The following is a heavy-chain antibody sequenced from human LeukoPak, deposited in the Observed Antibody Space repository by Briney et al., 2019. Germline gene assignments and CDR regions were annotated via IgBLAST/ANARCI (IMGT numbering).Heavy chain of an antibody. CDR2: ITIRGDGT. CDR1: GFTFSNYG. D-gene: IGHD3-22*01. Sequence: GGSLRLSCAASGFTFSNYGMSWVRQAPGRGLEWVSAITIRGDGTYYADSVKGRFTISRDNSKSSVYLQMNSLRAEDTAVYYCGSSHYYDSGGYYYDYRGQGTLVTVSS. J-gene: IGHJ4*02. CDR3: GSSHYYDSGGYYYDY. V-gene: IGHV3-23*01.